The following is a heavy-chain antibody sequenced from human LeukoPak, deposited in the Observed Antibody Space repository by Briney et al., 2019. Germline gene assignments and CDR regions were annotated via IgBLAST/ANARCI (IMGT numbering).Heavy chain of an antibody. CDR1: GFTFSSYA. J-gene: IGHJ6*02. CDR2: ISYDGSNK. CDR3: ARDTKGYCSSTSCYRYYYYGMDV. D-gene: IGHD2-2*01. Sequence: PGGSLRLSCAASGFTFSSYAMHWVRQAPGKGLEWVAVISYDGSNKYYADSVKRRFTTSRDNSKNTLYLQMNSLRAEDTAVYYCARDTKGYCSSTSCYRYYYYGMDVWGQGTTVTVSS. V-gene: IGHV3-30*04.